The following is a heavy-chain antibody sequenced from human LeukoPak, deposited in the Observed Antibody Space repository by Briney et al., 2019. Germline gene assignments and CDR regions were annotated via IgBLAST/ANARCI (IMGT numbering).Heavy chain of an antibody. CDR1: GFNFSSYW. D-gene: IGHD3-22*01. CDR2: IKTDEITP. Sequence: GGALRLSCPASGFNFSSYWMHWVRPAPGKGLVWVALIKTDEITPIYPHPVKGRFPLSRNHAQNPMDLHLNSLRAEDTAVYFCARGHSSGNSYDAFDMWGLGTKVTVSS. J-gene: IGHJ3*02. CDR3: ARGHSSGNSYDAFDM. V-gene: IGHV3-74*01.